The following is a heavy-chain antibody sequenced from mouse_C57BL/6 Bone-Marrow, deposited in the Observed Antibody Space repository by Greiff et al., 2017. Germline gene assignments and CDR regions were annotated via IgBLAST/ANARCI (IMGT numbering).Heavy chain of an antibody. CDR1: GFNIKDYY. V-gene: IGHV14-2*01. CDR2: IDPEDGET. Sequence: EVQLQQSGAELVKPGASVKLSCTASGFNIKDYYMHWVKQRTEQGLEWIGRIDPEDGETKYAPKFQGKATITADTSTNAADLQLSSLTSEDTAVYYCAITADYWGQGTLVTVSA. CDR3: AITADY. J-gene: IGHJ3*01. D-gene: IGHD1-1*01.